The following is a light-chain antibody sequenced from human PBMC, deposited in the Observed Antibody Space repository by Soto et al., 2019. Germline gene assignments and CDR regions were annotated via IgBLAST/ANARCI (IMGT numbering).Light chain of an antibody. J-gene: IGKJ2*01. V-gene: IGKV3-15*01. CDR1: QSVSSN. CDR2: DAS. Sequence: ELVMTQSPATLSVSPGERATLSCRASQSVSSNLAWYQQKPGQAPRLLIYDASTRATAIPARFSGSGSGTEFTLTISSLQSEDFAVYYCHQYNNWPPKYTFGQGTQLEIK. CDR3: HQYNNWPPKYT.